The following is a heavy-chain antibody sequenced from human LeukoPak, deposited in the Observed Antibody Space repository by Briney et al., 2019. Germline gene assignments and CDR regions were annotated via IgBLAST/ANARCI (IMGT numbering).Heavy chain of an antibody. Sequence: GGSLRLSCAVSGFTVSSNFMSWVRQAPGKGLEWVSVLFSGGTPYYADSVKGRFTISRDKSKNTLFLQMNSLKTEDTAVYYCTNYDDSSDLWGYWGQGTLVTVSS. CDR1: GFTVSSNF. J-gene: IGHJ4*02. CDR2: LFSGGTP. D-gene: IGHD3-22*01. V-gene: IGHV3-53*01. CDR3: TNYDDSSDLWGY.